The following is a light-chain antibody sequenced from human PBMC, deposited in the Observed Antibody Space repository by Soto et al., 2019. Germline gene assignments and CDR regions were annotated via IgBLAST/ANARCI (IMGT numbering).Light chain of an antibody. J-gene: IGKJ1*01. CDR1: QGVGSN. CDR3: QQYNIWPWT. Sequence: ILITQSPASLSLSPCCRATLSFRASQGVGSNLAWYQQKPGQAPRLLIYGASTRVTGIPARFSGSGSGTEFTLTISSLQSEDFAVYYCQQYNIWPWTFGQGTKVDIK. CDR2: GAS. V-gene: IGKV3-15*01.